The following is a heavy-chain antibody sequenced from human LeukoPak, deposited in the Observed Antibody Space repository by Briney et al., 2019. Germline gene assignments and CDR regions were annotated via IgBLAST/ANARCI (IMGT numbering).Heavy chain of an antibody. D-gene: IGHD3-10*01. CDR3: AKGPHYYGSGSYNHYYYGMDV. CDR1: GFPLDDYA. V-gene: IGHV3-9*01. Sequence: SLRLSCAASGFPLDDYAMHGVRPASGEGLEGVPGTCWKNGGIGYADSVKGRFTISRDNAKNSLYLQMNSLRAEDTALYYCAKGPHYYGSGSYNHYYYGMDVWGQGTTVTVSS. J-gene: IGHJ6*02. CDR2: TCWKNGGI.